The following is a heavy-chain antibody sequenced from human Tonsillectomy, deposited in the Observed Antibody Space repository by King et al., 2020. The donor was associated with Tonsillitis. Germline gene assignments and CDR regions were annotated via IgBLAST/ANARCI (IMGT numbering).Heavy chain of an antibody. J-gene: IGHJ6*02. V-gene: IGHV1-18*04. CDR2: ISAHNGNT. CDR1: GYTFTSHG. CDR3: ARGPYFTETVYFYGMDV. Sequence: QLVQSGPEVKKPGASVKVSCKASGYTFTSHGITWVRQAPGQGLEWMGWISAHNGNTDFAQKLQGRVTMTTDTSTSTAHMELRSLRSDDTAVYYCARGPYFTETVYFYGMDVWGQGPTVTVSS. D-gene: IGHD2/OR15-2a*01.